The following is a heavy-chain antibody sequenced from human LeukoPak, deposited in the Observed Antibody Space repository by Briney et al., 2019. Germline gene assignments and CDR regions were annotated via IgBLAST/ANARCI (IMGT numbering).Heavy chain of an antibody. J-gene: IGHJ3*02. V-gene: IGHV4-59*08. D-gene: IGHD1-26*01. CDR3: ARHQWVPAFDI. CDR1: GGSISSYY. Sequence: SETLSLTCTVSGGSISSYYWSWLRQPPGKGLEWIGYIYYSGSTNYNPSLKSRVTISIDTSKNQFSLKLSSVTAADTAVYYCARHQWVPAFDIWGRGTMVTVSS. CDR2: IYYSGST.